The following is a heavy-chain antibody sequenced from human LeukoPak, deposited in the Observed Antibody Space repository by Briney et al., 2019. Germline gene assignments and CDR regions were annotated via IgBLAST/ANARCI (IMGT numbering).Heavy chain of an antibody. CDR3: ARAWWGEGHFDS. J-gene: IGHJ4*02. CDR2: ISRSGSTI. CDR1: RFTFSSYE. V-gene: IGHV3-48*03. D-gene: IGHD2-8*02. Sequence: PGGSLRLSCAASRFTFSSYEMNWVRQAPGKGLEWVSYISRSGSTIYYADSVRGRFSISRDNAKNSLYLQMNSLRAEDTAVYYCARAWWGEGHFDSWGQGTMVTVSS.